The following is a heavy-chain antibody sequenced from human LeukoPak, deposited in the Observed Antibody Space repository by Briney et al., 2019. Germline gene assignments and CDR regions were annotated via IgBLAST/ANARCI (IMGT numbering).Heavy chain of an antibody. CDR2: IFYRGST. J-gene: IGHJ4*02. CDR3: ARVGSGSDFWSGYYFDY. Sequence: SETLSLTCTVSGVSISSGGHYWSWIRQHPGGALEWIGYIFYRGSTYSNPSLKSRVAISVDTSKNQFSVKLTSVTAADTAVYYCARVGSGSDFWSGYYFDYWGQGNLVTVSS. CDR1: GVSISSGGHY. D-gene: IGHD3-3*01. V-gene: IGHV4-31*03.